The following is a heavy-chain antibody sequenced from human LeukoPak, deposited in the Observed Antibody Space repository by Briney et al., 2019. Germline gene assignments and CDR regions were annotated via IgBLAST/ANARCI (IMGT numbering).Heavy chain of an antibody. CDR1: GYTFTGYY. J-gene: IGHJ3*02. D-gene: IGHD2-2*02. CDR3: AREMVVPAAIGAFDI. V-gene: IGHV1-69*13. CDR2: IIPIFGTA. Sequence: SVKVSCKASGYTFTGYYMHWVRQAPGQGLEWMGGIIPIFGTANYAQKFQGRVTITADESTSTAYMELSSLRSEDTAVYYCAREMVVPAAIGAFDIWGQGTMVTVSS.